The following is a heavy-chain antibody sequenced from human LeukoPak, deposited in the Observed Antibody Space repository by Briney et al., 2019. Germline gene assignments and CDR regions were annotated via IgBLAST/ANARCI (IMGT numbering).Heavy chain of an antibody. Sequence: GGSLRLSCAASGFTFSSSAMSWVRQAPGKGLEWVSAISNNGGYTYYADSVQGRFTISRDNSKSTLCLQMNSLRAEDTAVYYCAKSLPELERLFEYWGQGTLVTVSS. V-gene: IGHV3-23*01. CDR2: ISNNGGYT. CDR3: AKSLPELERLFEY. D-gene: IGHD1-1*01. J-gene: IGHJ4*02. CDR1: GFTFSSSA.